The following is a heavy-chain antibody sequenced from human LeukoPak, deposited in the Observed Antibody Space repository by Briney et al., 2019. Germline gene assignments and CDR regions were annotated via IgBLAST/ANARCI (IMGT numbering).Heavy chain of an antibody. V-gene: IGHV1-24*01. CDR3: ATESGAAAALGY. J-gene: IGHJ4*02. D-gene: IGHD6-13*01. CDR1: GYTLTELS. CDR2: FDPEDGET. Sequence: ASVKVSCKVSGYTLTELSMHWVRQAPGKGLEWMGGFDPEDGETIYAQKFQGRVTMTEDTSTDTAYMGLSSLRSEDTAVYYCATESGAAAALGYWGQGTLVTVSS.